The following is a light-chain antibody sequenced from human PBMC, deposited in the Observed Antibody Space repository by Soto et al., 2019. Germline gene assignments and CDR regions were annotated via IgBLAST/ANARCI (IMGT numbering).Light chain of an antibody. J-gene: IGKJ1*01. Sequence: EIVLTQSPGTLSLSPGERATLSCRASQSVTNFLAWYQQKPGQSPSLLIYNASRRATGIPARFSGSGSGTDFTLTISSLGPEDFAVYYCQQRYRWPETFGQGTKVEIK. CDR2: NAS. CDR3: QQRYRWPET. CDR1: QSVTNF. V-gene: IGKV3-11*01.